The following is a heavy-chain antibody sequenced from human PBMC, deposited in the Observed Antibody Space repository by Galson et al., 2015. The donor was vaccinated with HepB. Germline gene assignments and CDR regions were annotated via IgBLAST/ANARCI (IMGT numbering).Heavy chain of an antibody. J-gene: IGHJ3*02. CDR2: INSDGSST. Sequence: SLRLSCAASGFTFSSYWMHWVRQAPGKGLVWVSRINSDGSSTSYADSVKGRFTISRDNAKNTLYLQMNSLRAEDTAVYYCARDREYDILTGYYNDAFDIWGQGTMVTVSS. CDR1: GFTFSSYW. D-gene: IGHD3-9*01. V-gene: IGHV3-74*01. CDR3: ARDREYDILTGYYNDAFDI.